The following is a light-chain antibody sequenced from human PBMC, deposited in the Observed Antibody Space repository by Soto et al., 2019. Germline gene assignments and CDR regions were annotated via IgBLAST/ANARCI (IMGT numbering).Light chain of an antibody. J-gene: IGLJ2*01. CDR3: QSYDSSLSGSVV. Sequence: QSVLTQPPSVSGAPGQRVTISCTGSSSNIGAVYDVHWYQQLPGTAPKLLIYGNSNRPSGVPDRFSGSKSGTSASLAITGLQAEDEADYHCQSYDSSLSGSVVFGGGTKLTVL. CDR1: SSNIGAVYD. V-gene: IGLV1-40*01. CDR2: GNS.